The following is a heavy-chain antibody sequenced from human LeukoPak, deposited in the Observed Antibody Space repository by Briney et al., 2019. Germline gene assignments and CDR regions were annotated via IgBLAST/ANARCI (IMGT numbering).Heavy chain of an antibody. D-gene: IGHD1-26*01. J-gene: IGHJ3*02. CDR1: GGSISSSSYY. V-gene: IGHV4-39*01. CDR3: ARQRGSSTDAFDI. CDR2: IYCSGST. Sequence: SETLSLTCTVSGGSISSSSYYWSWMRQPPGKGREWIGSIYCSGSTYYNPALKSRVTISVDTSKNQFSQMLSLMTAADTAVYDCARQRGSSTDAFDIWGQGTMVTVSS.